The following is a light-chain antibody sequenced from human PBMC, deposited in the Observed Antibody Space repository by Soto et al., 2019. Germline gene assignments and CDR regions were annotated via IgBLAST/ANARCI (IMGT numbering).Light chain of an antibody. CDR3: QQRSNWPPEVT. J-gene: IGKJ3*01. V-gene: IGKV3-11*01. CDR1: QSVSSS. CDR2: DAS. Sequence: EIVLTQSPDTLSLSPGERATLSCRASQSVSSSLAWYQQKPGQAPRLLIYDASKRATGIPARFSGSGSGTDFTLTISSLEPEDFAVYYCQQRSNWPPEVTFGPVTKVDIK.